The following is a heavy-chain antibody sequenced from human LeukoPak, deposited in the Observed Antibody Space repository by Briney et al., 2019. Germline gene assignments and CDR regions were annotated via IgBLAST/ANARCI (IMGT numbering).Heavy chain of an antibody. Sequence: GASVKVSCKASVYTFTSYGISWVRPAPGQGREWMGWISAYNGNTNYAQKLQGRVTMTTDTSTSTAYMELRSLRSDDTAVYYCARALVGATADYWGQGTLVTVSS. J-gene: IGHJ4*02. V-gene: IGHV1-18*01. CDR3: ARALVGATADY. CDR1: VYTFTSYG. D-gene: IGHD1-26*01. CDR2: ISAYNGNT.